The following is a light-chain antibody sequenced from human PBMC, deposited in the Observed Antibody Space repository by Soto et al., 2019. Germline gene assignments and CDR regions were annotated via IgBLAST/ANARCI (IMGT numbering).Light chain of an antibody. CDR1: QSVSSN. V-gene: IGKV3-15*01. Sequence: IVLTQSPATLSVSPGESATLFCRASQSVSSNLAWYQHKAGQAPRLLIYVASTRATGVPDRFSGSGSGTEFSLTISSLQSEDFAVYYCQQFNNRPPWTFGQGTKVEIX. J-gene: IGKJ1*01. CDR2: VAS. CDR3: QQFNNRPPWT.